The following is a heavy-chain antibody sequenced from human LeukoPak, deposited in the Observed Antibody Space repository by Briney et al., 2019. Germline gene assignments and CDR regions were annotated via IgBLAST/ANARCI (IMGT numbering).Heavy chain of an antibody. J-gene: IGHJ4*02. V-gene: IGHV4-59*01. CDR1: GGSISSYY. D-gene: IGHD1-26*01. CDR3: AKDRGIVGATTSYYFDY. Sequence: PSETLSLTCTVSGGSISSYYWSWIRQPPGKGLEWMGNIYYSGSTNYNPSLKSRVTISVDTSKNQFSLKLSSVTAADTAVYYCAKDRGIVGATTSYYFDYWGQGTLVTVSS. CDR2: IYYSGST.